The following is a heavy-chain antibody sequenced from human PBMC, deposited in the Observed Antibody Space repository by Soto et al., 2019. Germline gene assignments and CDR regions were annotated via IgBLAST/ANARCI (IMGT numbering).Heavy chain of an antibody. Sequence: VVQPGRSLRLSXAASGFXXXXXGMHWVRQXPXXXXXXXXXXXXXXXNEYYADSVQGRFTVSRDNSKNMLYLQMNSLTAEDTALYYCAKSPGVVIAEAILKGVYYYGMDVWGQGTTVTVSS. CDR3: AKSPGVVIAEAILKGVYYYGMDV. D-gene: IGHD6-13*01. CDR1: GFXXXXXG. V-gene: IGHV3-30*18. J-gene: IGHJ6*02. CDR2: XXXXXXNE.